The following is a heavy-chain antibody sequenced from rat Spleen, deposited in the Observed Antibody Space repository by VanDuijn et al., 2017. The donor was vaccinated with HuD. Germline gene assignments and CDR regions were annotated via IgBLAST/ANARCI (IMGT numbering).Heavy chain of an antibody. Sequence: QVQLKESGPGLVQPSQTLSLTCTVSGFSLTSNSVSWVRQPPGKGLEWMGAIWSGGGTDYNSALKSRLSISRETAKSQVFLKINSLQSDDTAIYFCTRDFGDYWGQGVMVTVSS. CDR1: GFSLTSNS. CDR3: TRDFGDY. V-gene: IGHV2-15*01. CDR2: IWSGGGT. J-gene: IGHJ2*01. D-gene: IGHD4-3*01.